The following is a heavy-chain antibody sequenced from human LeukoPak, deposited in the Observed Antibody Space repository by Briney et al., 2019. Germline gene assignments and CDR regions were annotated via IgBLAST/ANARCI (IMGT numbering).Heavy chain of an antibody. CDR2: ISSSSSYI. D-gene: IGHD3-3*01. Sequence: GGSLRLSCAASGFTFSSYSMNWVRQAPGKGLEWVSSISSSSSYIYYADSVKGRFTISRDNAKNSLYLQMNSLRAEDTAVYYCASSSRYYDFWSGYYGNYFDYWGQGTLVTVSS. J-gene: IGHJ4*02. CDR1: GFTFSSYS. CDR3: ASSSRYYDFWSGYYGNYFDY. V-gene: IGHV3-21*01.